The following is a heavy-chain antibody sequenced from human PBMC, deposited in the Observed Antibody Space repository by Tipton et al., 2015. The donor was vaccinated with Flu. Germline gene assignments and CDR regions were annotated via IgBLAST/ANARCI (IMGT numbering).Heavy chain of an antibody. CDR2: IYYSGST. V-gene: IGHV4-39*07. J-gene: IGHJ4*02. Sequence: TLSLTCTVSGGSISSSSYYWGWIRQPPGKGLEWIGRIYYSGSTYYNPSLRSRVTISGDTSKNQFSLKLSSVTAADTAVYYCARLRANYYDSSGYSDYGGQGTLVTVSS. CDR1: GGSISSSSYY. D-gene: IGHD3-22*01. CDR3: ARLRANYYDSSGYSDY.